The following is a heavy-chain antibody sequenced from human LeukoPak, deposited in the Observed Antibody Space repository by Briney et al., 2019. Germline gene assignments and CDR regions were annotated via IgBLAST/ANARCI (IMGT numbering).Heavy chain of an antibody. CDR3: AREGYYYDTSGYYLA. CDR1: GGSISSYY. J-gene: IGHJ5*02. Sequence: SETLSLTCTVSGGSISSYYWSWIRQPPGKGLEWIGYIYYSGSTNYNPSLKSRVTISVDTSKNQFSLKLSSVTAADTAVYYCAREGYYYDTSGYYLAWGQGTLVTVSS. D-gene: IGHD3-22*01. CDR2: IYYSGST. V-gene: IGHV4-59*12.